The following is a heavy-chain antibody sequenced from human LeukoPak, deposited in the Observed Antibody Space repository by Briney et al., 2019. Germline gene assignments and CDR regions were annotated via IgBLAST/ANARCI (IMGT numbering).Heavy chain of an antibody. D-gene: IGHD3-10*01. Sequence: GGSLRLSCAASGFTVSSNYMSWVRQAPGKGLEWVANIKQDGSEKYYVDSVKGRFTISRDNAKNSLYLQMNSLRAEDTAVYYCARDTMVRGVTTLNYYYYYYMDVWGKGTTVTVSS. CDR1: GFTVSSNY. CDR3: ARDTMVRGVTTLNYYYYYYMDV. V-gene: IGHV3-7*01. J-gene: IGHJ6*03. CDR2: IKQDGSEK.